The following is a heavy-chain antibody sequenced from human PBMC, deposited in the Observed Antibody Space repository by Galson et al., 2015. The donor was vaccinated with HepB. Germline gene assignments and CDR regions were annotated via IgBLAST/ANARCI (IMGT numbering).Heavy chain of an antibody. CDR1: GFTFSSYS. V-gene: IGHV3-48*02. D-gene: IGHD1-26*01. Sequence: SLRLSCAASGFTFSSYSMNWVRQAPGKGLEWVSYISSSSSTIYYADSVKGRFTISRDNAKNSLYLQMNSLRDEDTAVYYCAREGRGSYYYYYGMDVWGQGTTVTVSS. CDR3: AREGRGSYYYYYGMDV. CDR2: ISSSSSTI. J-gene: IGHJ6*02.